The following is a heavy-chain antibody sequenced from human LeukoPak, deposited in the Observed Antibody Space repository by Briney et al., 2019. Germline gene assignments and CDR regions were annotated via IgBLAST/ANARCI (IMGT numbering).Heavy chain of an antibody. Sequence: PGGSLRLSCAASGFTFSDYYMSWIRQAPGKGLEWVSYISSSGSTIYYADSVKGRFTISRDNAKNSLYLQMNSLRAEDTAVYYCARDFIPSSSSWYSSDYWGQGTLVTVSS. V-gene: IGHV3-11*01. D-gene: IGHD6-13*01. J-gene: IGHJ4*02. CDR2: ISSSGSTI. CDR1: GFTFSDYY. CDR3: ARDFIPSSSSWYSSDY.